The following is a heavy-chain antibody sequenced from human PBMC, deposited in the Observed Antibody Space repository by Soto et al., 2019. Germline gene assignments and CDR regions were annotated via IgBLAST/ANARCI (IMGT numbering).Heavy chain of an antibody. CDR3: ARAGVTPDFFDY. J-gene: IGHJ4*02. Sequence: GGSLRLSCAASGFSVRTDYMSWVRQSPGKGLEWVSVFESGGSIYYADSVKGRFIISRDDAKNTVYLQMNYLRAEDTAVYYCARAGVTPDFFDYWGQGTLVTVSS. CDR1: GFSVRTDY. CDR2: FESGGSI. D-gene: IGHD2-21*02. V-gene: IGHV3-53*01.